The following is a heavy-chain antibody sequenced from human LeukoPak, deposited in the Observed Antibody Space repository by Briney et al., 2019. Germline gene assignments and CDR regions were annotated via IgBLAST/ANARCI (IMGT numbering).Heavy chain of an antibody. V-gene: IGHV4-39*01. CDR1: GGSISSSSYY. CDR3: ASLYYDFWSGYYSAFDI. Sequence: PSETLSLTCTVFGGSISSSSYYWGWIRQPPGKGLEWIGSIYYSGSTYYNPSLKSRVTISVDTSKNQFSLKLSSVTAADTAVYYCASLYYDFWSGYYSAFDIWGQGTMVTVSS. CDR2: IYYSGST. D-gene: IGHD3-3*01. J-gene: IGHJ3*02.